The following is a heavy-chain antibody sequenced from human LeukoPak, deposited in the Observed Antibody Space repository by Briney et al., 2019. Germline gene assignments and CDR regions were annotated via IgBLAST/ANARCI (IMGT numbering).Heavy chain of an antibody. CDR1: GFTVSNNY. J-gene: IGHJ4*02. CDR2: TYSGST. Sequence: GGSLRLSCAASGFTVSNNYISWVRQPPGKGLEWVSVTYSGSTDYADSVKGRFTISRDNSKNTLYLQMNNLRAEDTAVYYCARDQNYWGQGTLVTVSS. V-gene: IGHV3-66*03. CDR3: ARDQNY.